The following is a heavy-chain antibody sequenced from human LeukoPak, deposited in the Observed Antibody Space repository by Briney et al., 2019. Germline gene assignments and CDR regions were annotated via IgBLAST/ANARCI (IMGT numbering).Heavy chain of an antibody. CDR2: IYNNGNT. CDR1: GITVSSDY. CDR3: TRGIGRSWSLDN. V-gene: IGHV3-53*01. D-gene: IGHD3-10*01. Sequence: GGSLRLSCAASGITVSSDYMTWVRQAPGKGLEGVSLIYNNGNTYYADSVRGRFTISRDNSKNTLYLQMNSLRAKDTAMYYCTRGIGRSWSLDNWGQGTLVTVSS. J-gene: IGHJ4*02.